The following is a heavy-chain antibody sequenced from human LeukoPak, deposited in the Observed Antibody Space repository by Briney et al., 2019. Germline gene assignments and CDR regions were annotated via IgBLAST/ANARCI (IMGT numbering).Heavy chain of an antibody. D-gene: IGHD5-24*01. Sequence: SETLSLTCTVSGGSISSYYWSWIRQPPGKGLEWIGYIYYSGSTNYNPSLKSRVTISVDTSKNQFSLKLSSVTAADTAVYYCARHRLGEWLQQYWYFDLWGRGTLVTVSS. CDR3: ARHRLGEWLQQYWYFDL. V-gene: IGHV4-59*08. CDR1: GGSISSYY. CDR2: IYYSGST. J-gene: IGHJ2*01.